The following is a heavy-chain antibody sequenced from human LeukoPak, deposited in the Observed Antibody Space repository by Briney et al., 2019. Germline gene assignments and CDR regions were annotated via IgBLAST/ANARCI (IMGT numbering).Heavy chain of an antibody. D-gene: IGHD5-18*01. J-gene: IGHJ4*02. Sequence: KSGGSLRLSCAASGFTFSNAWMSWVRQAPGQGLEWVGRIKSKTDGGTTDYAAPVKGRFTISRDDSKNTLYLQMNSLNTEDTAVYYCTTHSAYSYASYWGQGTLVTVSS. CDR3: TTHSAYSYASY. V-gene: IGHV3-15*01. CDR1: GFTFSNAW. CDR2: IKSKTDGGTT.